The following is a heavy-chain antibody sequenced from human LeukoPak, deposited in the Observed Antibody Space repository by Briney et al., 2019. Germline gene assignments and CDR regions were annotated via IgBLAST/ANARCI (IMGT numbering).Heavy chain of an antibody. D-gene: IGHD5-12*01. CDR1: GFTFSRSW. Sequence: GGSLRLSCTASGFTFSRSWMNWIRQAPGKGLEWVANINPDGDGMRFVDSVKGRFTMSRDHAQSSLHLQMNSLRVEDTAFYYCAAWTDRGYSYWGQGVLVTVSS. V-gene: IGHV3-7*01. J-gene: IGHJ4*02. CDR3: AAWTDRGYSY. CDR2: INPDGDGM.